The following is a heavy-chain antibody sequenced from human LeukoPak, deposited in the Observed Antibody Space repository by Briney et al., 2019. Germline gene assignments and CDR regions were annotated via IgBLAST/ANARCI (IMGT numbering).Heavy chain of an antibody. CDR1: GFTFSSYA. J-gene: IGHJ4*02. Sequence: PGRSLRLSCAASGFTFSSYAMHWVRQAPGKGLEWVANIKTDGSEKYYVGSVKGRFTISRDNAENSLYLQMNNLRAEDTAVYYCANSGWSLRDYWGQGTLVTVSS. CDR2: IKTDGSEK. V-gene: IGHV3-7*01. D-gene: IGHD6-19*01. CDR3: ANSGWSLRDY.